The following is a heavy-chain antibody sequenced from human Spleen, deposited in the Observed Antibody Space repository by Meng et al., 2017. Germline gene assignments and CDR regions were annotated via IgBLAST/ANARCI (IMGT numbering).Heavy chain of an antibody. CDR2: ISGSGDST. J-gene: IGHJ6*02. D-gene: IGHD4-17*01. CDR3: AKENYGDYVLYNNDMDV. V-gene: IGHV3-23*01. CDR1: GFTFSTYE. Sequence: GESLKISCAASGFTFSTYEMNWVRQAPGKGLDWVSGISGSGDSTYYADSVKGRFTVSRDNSDNTLYLQMKSLRAEDTAVYYCAKENYGDYVLYNNDMDVWGQGTTVTVSS.